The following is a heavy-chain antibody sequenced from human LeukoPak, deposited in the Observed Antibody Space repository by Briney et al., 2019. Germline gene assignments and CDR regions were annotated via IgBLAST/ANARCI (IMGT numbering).Heavy chain of an antibody. Sequence: SETLSLTCTVSGGSISSGDYYWSWIRQPPGKSLEWMGYIYYSGSTYYNPSLKSRVTISVDTSKNQFSLKLSSVTAADTAVYYCARGGSSSRGNNWFDPWGQGTLVTVSS. CDR3: ARGGSSSRGNNWFDP. D-gene: IGHD6-6*01. CDR1: GGSISSGDYY. V-gene: IGHV4-30-4*01. CDR2: IYYSGST. J-gene: IGHJ5*02.